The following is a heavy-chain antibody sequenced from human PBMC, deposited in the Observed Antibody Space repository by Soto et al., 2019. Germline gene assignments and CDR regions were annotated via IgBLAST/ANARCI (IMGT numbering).Heavy chain of an antibody. J-gene: IGHJ3*01. Sequence: QVHLVQSGAAVEKPGASVKVSCKASGYIFTSYYIHWVRQAPGQGLEWMGIINLSDGSTRYVQKFQGRVSMTRDSSTSSVYMELSSLPSADTAVYFCARGRAVVIARLWASAFDFWGQGTVVPVS. D-gene: IGHD2-21*01. CDR2: INLSDGST. CDR3: ARGRAVVIARLWASAFDF. CDR1: GYIFTSYY. V-gene: IGHV1-46*01.